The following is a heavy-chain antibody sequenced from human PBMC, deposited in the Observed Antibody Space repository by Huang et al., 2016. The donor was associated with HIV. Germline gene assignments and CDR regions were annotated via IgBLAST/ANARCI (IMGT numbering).Heavy chain of an antibody. J-gene: IGHJ4*02. V-gene: IGHV3-48*01. CDR3: ARTEMEYYYGSSGYYPDY. CDR1: GFDFSNYS. Sequence: EVQLVESGGALVQPGGSLKLSCVVSGFDFSNYSMNWVRQAPGKGLGWVSYISGTSSNIYYAESGKGRFTISRDNAKNSVFLQMRSLRAEDTALYYCARTEMEYYYGSSGYYPDYWGQGTQVTVSS. D-gene: IGHD3-22*01. CDR2: ISGTSSNI.